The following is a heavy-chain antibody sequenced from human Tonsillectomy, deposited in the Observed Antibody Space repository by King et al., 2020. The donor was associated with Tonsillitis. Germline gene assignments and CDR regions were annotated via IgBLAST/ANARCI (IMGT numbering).Heavy chain of an antibody. D-gene: IGHD2-2*01. CDR2: IKQDGSEK. Sequence: VQLVESGGGLVQPGGSLRLSCAASGFTFSSYWMSWVRQAPGKGLEWVANIKQDGSEKYYVDSVKGRFTISRDNAKNSLYLQMNSLRAEDTAVYYCAREPRLGRRLYHFFNVVSWNDYWGQGTLVTVSS. V-gene: IGHV3-7*03. CDR1: GFTFSSYW. J-gene: IGHJ4*02. CDR3: AREPRLGRRLYHFFNVVSWNDY.